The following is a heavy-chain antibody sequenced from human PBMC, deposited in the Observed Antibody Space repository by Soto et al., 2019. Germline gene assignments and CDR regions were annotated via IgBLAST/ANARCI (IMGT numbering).Heavy chain of an antibody. J-gene: IGHJ4*02. CDR1: GFTFSSYG. V-gene: IGHV3-30*03. CDR3: ASGGSSLNFDS. CDR2: ISYDGSNK. D-gene: IGHD6-6*01. Sequence: GGSLRLSCAASGFTFSSYGVHWVRQAPGKGLEWVAVISYDGSNKYYADSVKGRFTISRDNAKNTLYLQMNSLRAEDTAVYYCASGGSSLNFDSWGQGTLVTVSS.